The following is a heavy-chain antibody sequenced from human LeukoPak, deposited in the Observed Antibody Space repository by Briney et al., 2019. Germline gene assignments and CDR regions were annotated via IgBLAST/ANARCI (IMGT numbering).Heavy chain of an antibody. J-gene: IGHJ3*02. D-gene: IGHD5/OR15-5a*01. CDR1: GFTFSSYG. V-gene: IGHV3-33*01. CDR2: TWYDGSNK. Sequence: GGSLRLSCAASGFTFSSYGMHWVRQAPGKGLEWVAVTWYDGSNKYYADSVKDRFTISRDNSKNTLSLKMNSLRAEDTAVYYCARETSTPDAFDIWGQGTMVTVSS. CDR3: ARETSTPDAFDI.